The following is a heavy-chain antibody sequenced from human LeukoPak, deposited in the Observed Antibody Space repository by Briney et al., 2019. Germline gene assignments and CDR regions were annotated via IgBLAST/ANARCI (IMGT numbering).Heavy chain of an antibody. J-gene: IGHJ4*02. Sequence: PGTSLRHSCAASGFTFSSYGMHWVRQAPGKGLEWVAVISYDGSNKYHADSVKGRFVISRDNSKNTLYLQMNSLRAEDTAVYYCANLYGDYPDYWGQGTLVTVSS. CDR2: ISYDGSNK. D-gene: IGHD4-17*01. CDR1: GFTFSSYG. V-gene: IGHV3-30*18. CDR3: ANLYGDYPDY.